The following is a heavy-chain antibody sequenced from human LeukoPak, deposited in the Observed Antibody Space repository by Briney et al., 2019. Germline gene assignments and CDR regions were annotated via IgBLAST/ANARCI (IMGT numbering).Heavy chain of an antibody. CDR2: ISSSGRTI. V-gene: IGHV3-48*03. CDR1: GFTFSSYE. D-gene: IGHD6-19*01. CDR3: AREGQSGYSSGWDQLDY. Sequence: PGGSLRLSCAASGFTFSSYEMNWVRQAPGKGLEWVSYISSSGRTIYYADSVKGRFTISRDNAKNSLFLQMNSLRAEDTAVYYCAREGQSGYSSGWDQLDYWGQGTLVTVSS. J-gene: IGHJ4*02.